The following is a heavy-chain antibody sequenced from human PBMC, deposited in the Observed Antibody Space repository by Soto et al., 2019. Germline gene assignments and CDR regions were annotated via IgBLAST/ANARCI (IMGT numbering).Heavy chain of an antibody. CDR3: AREGGVDTAMVLDY. V-gene: IGHV4-59*01. CDR1: GGSISSYY. J-gene: IGHJ4*02. CDR2: IYYSGST. D-gene: IGHD5-18*01. Sequence: SLTCTVSGGSISSYYWSWIRQPPGKGLEWIGYIYYSGSTNYNPSLKSRVTISVDTSKNQFSLKLSSVTAADTAVYYCAREGGVDTAMVLDYWGQGTLVTVSS.